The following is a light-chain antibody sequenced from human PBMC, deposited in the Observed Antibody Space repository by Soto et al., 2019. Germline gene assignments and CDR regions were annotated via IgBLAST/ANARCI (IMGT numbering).Light chain of an antibody. Sequence: EMVLTQSPGTLSLSPGERATLSCRASQSVSGTYLAWYQQKPGQAPRLLIYGASSRATGIPDRFSGRGSGTDFTLTISRLQPEDLAVYYCQQYGDSPLITFGPGTKVHIK. J-gene: IGKJ3*01. CDR1: QSVSGTY. V-gene: IGKV3-20*01. CDR3: QQYGDSPLIT. CDR2: GAS.